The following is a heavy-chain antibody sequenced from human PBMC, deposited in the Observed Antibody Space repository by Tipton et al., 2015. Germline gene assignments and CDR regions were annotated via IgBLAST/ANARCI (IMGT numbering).Heavy chain of an antibody. CDR3: ARDQAGGGSEGYYGMDV. D-gene: IGHD4-23*01. CDR2: IYYSGST. J-gene: IGHJ6*02. V-gene: IGHV4-61*01. Sequence: LRLSCTVSGGSLTSGTFYWSWIRQPPGKGLEWIGFIYYSGSTKYNPSLQSRVIMSVDTSKNQFSLKLSSVTAADTAVYYCARDQAGGGSEGYYGMDVWGQGTTVTVSS. CDR1: GGSLTSGTFY.